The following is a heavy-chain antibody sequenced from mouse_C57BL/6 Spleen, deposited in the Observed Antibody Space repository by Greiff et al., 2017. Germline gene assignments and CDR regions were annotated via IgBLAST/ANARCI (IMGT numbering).Heavy chain of an antibody. CDR3: ARWFAY. V-gene: IGHV1-82*01. Sequence: QVQLQQSGPELVKPGASVKISCKASGYAFSSSWMNWVKQRPGKGLEWIGRIYPGDGDTNYNGKFKGKATLTADKSSSTAYMQLSSLTSGDSAVYFCARWFAYWGQGTLVTVSA. CDR2: IYPGDGDT. J-gene: IGHJ3*01. CDR1: GYAFSSSW.